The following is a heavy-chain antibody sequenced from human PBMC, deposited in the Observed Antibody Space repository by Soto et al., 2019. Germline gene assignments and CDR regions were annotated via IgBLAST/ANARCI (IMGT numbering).Heavy chain of an antibody. J-gene: IGHJ6*02. V-gene: IGHV1-69*02. CDR2: IIPILGIA. CDR1: GGTFSSYT. Sequence: QVQLVQSGAEVKKPGSSVKVSCKASGGTFSSYTISWVRQAPGQGLEWMGRIIPILGIANYAQKFQGRVTITADKSTSTAYMELSSLRSEDTAVYYCARGRYGDYDSYYYYGMDVWGQGTTVTVSS. CDR3: ARGRYGDYDSYYYYGMDV. D-gene: IGHD4-17*01.